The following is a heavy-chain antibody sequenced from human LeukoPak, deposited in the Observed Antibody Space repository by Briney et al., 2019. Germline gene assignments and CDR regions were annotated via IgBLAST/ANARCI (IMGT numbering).Heavy chain of an antibody. Sequence: GASVKVSCKASGYTFTNYYIHCVRQAPGQGLEWMGIIDPSGGSTSYAQKFQGRVTMTRDMSTSTVYMELSSPRSEDTAVYHCARGSSGSYLNYFDYWGQGTLVTVSS. CDR2: IDPSGGST. CDR1: GYTFTNYY. CDR3: ARGSSGSYLNYFDY. J-gene: IGHJ4*02. D-gene: IGHD1-26*01. V-gene: IGHV1-46*01.